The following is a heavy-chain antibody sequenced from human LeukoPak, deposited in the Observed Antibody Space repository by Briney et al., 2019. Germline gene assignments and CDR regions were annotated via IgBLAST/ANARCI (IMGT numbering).Heavy chain of an antibody. V-gene: IGHV3-21*04. D-gene: IGHD3-22*01. CDR1: GFTFSSYS. CDR2: ISSSSSYI. CDR3: ARDPHYYDSSGYST. Sequence: GGSLRLSCAASGFTFSSYSMNWVRQAPGKGLEWVSSISSSSSYIYYADSVKGRFTISRDNAKNSLYLQMNSLRAEDTALYYCARDPHYYDSSGYSTWGQGTMVTVSS. J-gene: IGHJ3*01.